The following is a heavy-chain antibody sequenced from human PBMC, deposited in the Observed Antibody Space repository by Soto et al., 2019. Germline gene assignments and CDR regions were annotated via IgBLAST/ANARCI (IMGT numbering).Heavy chain of an antibody. Sequence: PGGSLRLSCAASGFTFSSYWMSWVRQAPGKGLEWVANIKEDGSEKTYVDSVKGRFTISRDNAKNSLYLQMNSLRAEDTAVYYCARSDILKGNYYGYFDCWGQGTLVTVSS. D-gene: IGHD1-26*01. CDR3: ARSDILKGNYYGYFDC. V-gene: IGHV3-7*01. CDR1: GFTFSSYW. J-gene: IGHJ4*02. CDR2: IKEDGSEK.